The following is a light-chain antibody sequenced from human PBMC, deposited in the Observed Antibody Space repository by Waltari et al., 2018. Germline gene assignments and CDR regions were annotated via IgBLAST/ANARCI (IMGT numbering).Light chain of an antibody. V-gene: IGKV1-NL1*01. Sequence: DIQLTQYPSSLSASVGDRVTISCRASQGIATFLAWYQHKPGKAPKLLLYGSSRLESGVPSRFSGSGSGTDYTLTISSLQPEDFATYYCQQYYSTPRYTFGQGTKLEI. J-gene: IGKJ2*01. CDR3: QQYYSTPRYT. CDR1: QGIATF. CDR2: GSS.